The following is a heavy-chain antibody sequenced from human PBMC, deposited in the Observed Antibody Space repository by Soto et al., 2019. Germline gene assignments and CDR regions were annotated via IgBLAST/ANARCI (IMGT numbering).Heavy chain of an antibody. CDR2: IYYSGST. J-gene: IGHJ5*02. CDR3: ASQTMVRGVNWFDP. CDR1: GGSISSSSYY. Sequence: SETLSLTCTVSGGSISSSSYYWGWIRQPPGKGLEWIGSIYYSGSTYYNPSLKSRVTISVDTSKNPFSLKLSSVTAADTAVYYCASQTMVRGVNWFDPWGQGTLVTVSS. V-gene: IGHV4-39*01. D-gene: IGHD3-10*01.